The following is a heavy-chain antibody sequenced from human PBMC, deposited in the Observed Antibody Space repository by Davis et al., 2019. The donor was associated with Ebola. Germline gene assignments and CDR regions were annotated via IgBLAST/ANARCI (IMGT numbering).Heavy chain of an antibody. Sequence: GESLKISCAASGFTFSSYAMSWVRQAPGKGLEWVSGISGSGGSTYYADSVKGRFTISRDNSKNTLYLQMNSLRAEDTAVYYCAKDRDYYDSSAPFDYWGQGTLVTVSS. J-gene: IGHJ4*02. CDR1: GFTFSSYA. CDR3: AKDRDYYDSSAPFDY. CDR2: ISGSGGST. D-gene: IGHD3-22*01. V-gene: IGHV3-23*01.